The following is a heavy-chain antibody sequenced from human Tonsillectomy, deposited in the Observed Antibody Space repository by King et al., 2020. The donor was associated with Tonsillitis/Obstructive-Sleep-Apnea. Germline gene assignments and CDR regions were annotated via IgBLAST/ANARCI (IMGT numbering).Heavy chain of an antibody. Sequence: QLVQSGAEVKKPGASVKVSCKAYGYTFTRYYIHWVRQAPGQGLEWLGIINPSDSITTYAQRFQGRVTMTRDTSTSTVHMELSSLRSEDTAVYYCARDAKDDRYFDYWGQGTLVTVSS. CDR2: INPSDSIT. CDR3: ARDAKDDRYFDY. CDR1: GYTFTRYY. J-gene: IGHJ4*02. D-gene: IGHD4/OR15-4a*01. V-gene: IGHV1-46*01.